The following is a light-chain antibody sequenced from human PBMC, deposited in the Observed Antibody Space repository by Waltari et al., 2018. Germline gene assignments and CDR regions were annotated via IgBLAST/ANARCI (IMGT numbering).Light chain of an antibody. CDR2: LNSAGSH. CDR3: QTWGTGIWV. V-gene: IGLV4-69*01. CDR1: SGHSRYA. J-gene: IGLJ3*02. Sequence: QLVLTQSPSASASLVPSVKLTRTLSSGHSRYATAWHQQQPEKGPRYLMKLNSAGSHRKGDGIPDRFSGSSSGAERYLTISSLQSEDEADYYCQTWGTGIWVFGGGTKLTVL.